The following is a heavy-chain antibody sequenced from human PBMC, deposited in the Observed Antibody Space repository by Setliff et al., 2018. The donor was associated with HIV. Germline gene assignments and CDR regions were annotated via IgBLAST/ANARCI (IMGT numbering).Heavy chain of an antibody. D-gene: IGHD6-13*01. CDR1: GYNFSKFW. CDR2: IYPDDSDT. J-gene: IGHJ4*02. V-gene: IGHV5-51*01. CDR3: ARRMWQQDSKFMYYFDY. Sequence: PGESLKISCKGSGYNFSKFWIGWVRQKPGNGLEWMGIIYPDDSDTKYNPSVQDRVTISADKSTGTAYLQWSSLQASDTAMYYCARRMWQQDSKFMYYFDYWGQGTLVTVSS.